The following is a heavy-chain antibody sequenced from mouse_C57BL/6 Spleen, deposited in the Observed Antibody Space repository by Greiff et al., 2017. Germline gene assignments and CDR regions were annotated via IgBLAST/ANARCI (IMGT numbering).Heavy chain of an antibody. D-gene: IGHD2-4*01. Sequence: QVQLQQSGAELAKPGASVKLSCTASGLTFTSYWMHWVKQRPGQGLEWIGYINAGSGYTKYNQKFQDKATLTADKSTRTAYMQLSSLTYENSAVYYWAISEDYGDYAMDYWGQGTTVTVSS. V-gene: IGHV1-7*01. J-gene: IGHJ4*01. CDR2: INAGSGYT. CDR3: AISEDYGDYAMDY. CDR1: GLTFTSYW.